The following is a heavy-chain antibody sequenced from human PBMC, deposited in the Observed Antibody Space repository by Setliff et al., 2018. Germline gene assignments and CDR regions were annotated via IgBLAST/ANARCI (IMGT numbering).Heavy chain of an antibody. CDR2: IYYSGST. CDR3: ARTGTYRYFDY. V-gene: IGHV4-59*08. D-gene: IGHD1-1*01. Sequence: PSETLSLTCTVSGGSLSTHYWNWFRQTPGKGLEWIGYIYYSGSTYYNPSLESRNTISIETAQNQFSLRLTSVTAADTAVYSCARTGTYRYFDYWGQGALVTVS. CDR1: GGSLSTHY. J-gene: IGHJ4*02.